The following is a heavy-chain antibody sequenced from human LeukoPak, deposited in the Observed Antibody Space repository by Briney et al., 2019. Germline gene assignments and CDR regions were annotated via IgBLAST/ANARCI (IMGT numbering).Heavy chain of an antibody. CDR1: GFTFSTYS. CDR2: ITNSSNYI. V-gene: IGHV3-21*01. Sequence: GGSLRLSCAASGFTFSTYSMHWVRQAPGKGLEWVSSITNSSNYIYYADSVKGRFIISRDNAKNSLSLQMNSLRVEDTAVYYCARDPGIAAAGTVGYFDSWGQGILVTVSS. D-gene: IGHD6-13*01. J-gene: IGHJ4*02. CDR3: ARDPGIAAAGTVGYFDS.